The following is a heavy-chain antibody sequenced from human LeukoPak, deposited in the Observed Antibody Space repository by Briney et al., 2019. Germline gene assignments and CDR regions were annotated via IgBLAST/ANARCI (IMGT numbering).Heavy chain of an antibody. Sequence: NPSETLSLTCTVSGGSISDYYWGWIRQPPGKGLEWIGYIYFSGTTDYNPSLKSRVTISVDTSKNQFSLKLSSVTAADTAVYYCATEVAAAGTHGYHYYALDVWGQGTTVTVSS. D-gene: IGHD6-13*01. J-gene: IGHJ6*02. CDR3: ATEVAAAGTHGYHYYALDV. V-gene: IGHV4-59*01. CDR1: GGSISDYY. CDR2: IYFSGTT.